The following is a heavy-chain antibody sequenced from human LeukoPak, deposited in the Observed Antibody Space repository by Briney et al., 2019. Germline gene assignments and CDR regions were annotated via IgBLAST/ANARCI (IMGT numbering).Heavy chain of an antibody. CDR3: ARELYSSGYHDAFVI. CDR2: INHSGST. CDR1: GGSFSDYY. D-gene: IGHD3-22*01. Sequence: SETLSLTCAVYGGSFSDYYWSWIRQPPGKGLEWIGEINHSGSTNYNPSLKSRVTISVDTSKNQFSLRLSSVTAADTAVYYCARELYSSGYHDAFVIWGQGTMVTVSS. V-gene: IGHV4-34*01. J-gene: IGHJ3*02.